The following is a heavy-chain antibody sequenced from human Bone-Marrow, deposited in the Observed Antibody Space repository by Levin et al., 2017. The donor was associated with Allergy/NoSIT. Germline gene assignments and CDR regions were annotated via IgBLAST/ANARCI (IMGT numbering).Heavy chain of an antibody. Sequence: PSETLSLTCTVSGGSISSYYWSWIRQPPGKGLEWIGYIYYSGSTNYNPSLKSRVTISVDTSKNQFSLKLSSVTAADTAVYYCARMPQNNYRRGNWFDPWGQGTLVTVSS. D-gene: IGHD3-16*02. CDR3: ARMPQNNYRRGNWFDP. CDR1: GGSISSYY. V-gene: IGHV4-59*01. CDR2: IYYSGST. J-gene: IGHJ5*02.